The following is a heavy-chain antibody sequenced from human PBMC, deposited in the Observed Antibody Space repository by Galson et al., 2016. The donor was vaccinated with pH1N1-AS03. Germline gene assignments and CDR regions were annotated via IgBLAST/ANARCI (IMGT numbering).Heavy chain of an antibody. CDR1: RGSVNTDDYF. Sequence: SETLSLTCTVSRGSVNTDDYFWTWIRQPPGKGLEWIGHVFYTGATNYNPSVKGRVTISIDTSNNKFSLRLNSVSASDTAVYSCARDASGLDVWGQGTTVTVS. V-gene: IGHV4-61*08. CDR3: ARDASGLDV. J-gene: IGHJ6*02. CDR2: VFYTGAT.